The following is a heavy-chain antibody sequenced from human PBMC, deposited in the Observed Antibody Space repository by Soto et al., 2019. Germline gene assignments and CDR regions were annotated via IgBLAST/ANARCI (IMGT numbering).Heavy chain of an antibody. CDR2: ISYDGSNK. D-gene: IGHD6-19*01. V-gene: IGHV3-30*04. Sequence: PGGSLRLSCAASGFTFSSYAMHWVRQAPGKGLEWVAVISYDGSNKYYADSVKDRFTISRDNSKKTLYLQMNSLRADDTAVYYCVAGQYFFYYCGQGTLVTVSS. J-gene: IGHJ4*02. CDR1: GFTFSSYA. CDR3: VAGQYFFYY.